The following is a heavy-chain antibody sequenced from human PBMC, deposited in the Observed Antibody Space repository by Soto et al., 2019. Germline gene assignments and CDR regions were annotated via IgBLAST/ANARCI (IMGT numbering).Heavy chain of an antibody. Sequence: EVQVVESGGGLVQPGGSLRLSCVASGFSFSTYWMSWVRQVRGTGLEWVANIKADGSETNYVDSVRRRFTISRANAKTSLYLEVKSLRAEDTAVYYCAKGGHIDFCGQGTLVTVSS. D-gene: IGHD3-16*01. CDR1: GFSFSTYW. CDR2: IKADGSET. CDR3: AKGGHIDF. V-gene: IGHV3-7*03. J-gene: IGHJ4*02.